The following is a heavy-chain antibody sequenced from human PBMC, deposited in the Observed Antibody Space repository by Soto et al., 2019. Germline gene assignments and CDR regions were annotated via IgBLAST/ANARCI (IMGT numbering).Heavy chain of an antibody. V-gene: IGHV1-69*01. CDR3: ASRGFKGGNWFDP. CDR2: IIPIFGTA. Sequence: QVQLVQSGAAVKKPGSSVKVSCKASGGTFSSYAISWVRQAPGQGLEWMGGIIPIFGTANYAQKFQGRVTITADESTSTAYMALSSLRSEDTAVYYCASRGFKGGNWFDPWGQGTLVTVSS. CDR1: GGTFSSYA. D-gene: IGHD3-10*01. J-gene: IGHJ5*02.